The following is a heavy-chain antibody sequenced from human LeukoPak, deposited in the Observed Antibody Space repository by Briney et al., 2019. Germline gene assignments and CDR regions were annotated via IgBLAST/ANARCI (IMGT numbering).Heavy chain of an antibody. CDR3: ARGFSSGSSLPFDY. CDR2: ISGSGGST. CDR1: GFTFSSYA. D-gene: IGHD3-10*01. Sequence: GGSLRLSCAASGFTFSSYAMSWVRQAPGKGLEWASAISGSGGSTYYADSVKGRFTISRDNSKNTLYLQMNSLRAEDTAVYYCARGFSSGSSLPFDYWGQGTLVTVSS. J-gene: IGHJ4*02. V-gene: IGHV3-23*01.